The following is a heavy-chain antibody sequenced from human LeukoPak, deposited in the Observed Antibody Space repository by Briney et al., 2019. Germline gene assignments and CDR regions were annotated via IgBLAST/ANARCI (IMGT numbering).Heavy chain of an antibody. J-gene: IGHJ2*01. D-gene: IGHD3-10*01. CDR3: ARDYGSGSYYSQNWYFDL. Sequence: QSGGSLRLSCAASGFTFNSFAMNWVRQTPGKGLEWVANIKQDGSEKYYVDSVKGRFTISRDNAKNSLYLQMNSLRAEDTAVYYCARDYGSGSYYSQNWYFDLWGRGTLVTVSS. V-gene: IGHV3-7*01. CDR2: IKQDGSEK. CDR1: GFTFNSFA.